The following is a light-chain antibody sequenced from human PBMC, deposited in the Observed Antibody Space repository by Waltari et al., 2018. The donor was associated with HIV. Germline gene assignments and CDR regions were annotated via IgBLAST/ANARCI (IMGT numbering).Light chain of an antibody. CDR2: GAS. V-gene: IGKV3-15*01. Sequence: VMTQSPETLSVSPGQTVTLSCRASHNVDNDVAWYQQRPGQPPRLLVYGASTRATGVPDRFSGSGSGTQFTLTITSLQSEDFVVYHCQQYNNWPTFGQGTKVEV. J-gene: IGKJ1*01. CDR1: HNVDND. CDR3: QQYNNWPT.